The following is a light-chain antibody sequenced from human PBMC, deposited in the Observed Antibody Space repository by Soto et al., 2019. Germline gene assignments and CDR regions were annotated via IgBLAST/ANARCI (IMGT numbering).Light chain of an antibody. CDR2: KAS. Sequence: DIQMTQSPSTLSASVGDRVTITCRASQSISSWLAWYQQKPGEAPKVLIYKASSLESGVPSRFSGSGSGTEFTLTISSLQPDDFATYYCQQYKTFWTFGQGTKVEIK. CDR3: QQYKTFWT. J-gene: IGKJ1*01. CDR1: QSISSW. V-gene: IGKV1-5*03.